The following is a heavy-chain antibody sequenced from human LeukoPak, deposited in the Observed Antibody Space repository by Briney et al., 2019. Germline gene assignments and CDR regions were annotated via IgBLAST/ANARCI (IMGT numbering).Heavy chain of an antibody. D-gene: IGHD6-19*01. CDR2: IYHSGST. Sequence: SETLSLTCTVSGYSISSGYYWGWIRQPPGKGLEWIGSIYHSGSTYYNPSLKSRVTISVDTSKNQFSLKLSSVTAADTAVYYCARGLKQWLVYYYGMDVWGQGTTVTVSS. CDR1: GYSISSGYY. V-gene: IGHV4-38-2*02. CDR3: ARGLKQWLVYYYGMDV. J-gene: IGHJ6*02.